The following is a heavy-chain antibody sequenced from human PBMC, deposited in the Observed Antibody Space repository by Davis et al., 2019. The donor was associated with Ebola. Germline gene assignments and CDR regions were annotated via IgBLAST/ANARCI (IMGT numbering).Heavy chain of an antibody. CDR1: GFTFSSYG. D-gene: IGHD4-17*01. J-gene: IGHJ6*02. CDR3: AKSPYGHYYYYGMDV. Sequence: GGSLRLSCAASGFTFSSYGMHWVRQAPGKGLEWVSAISGSGGSTYYADSVKGRFTISRDNSKNTLYLQMNSLRAEDTAVYYCAKSPYGHYYYYGMDVWGQGTTVTVSS. V-gene: IGHV3-23*01. CDR2: ISGSGGST.